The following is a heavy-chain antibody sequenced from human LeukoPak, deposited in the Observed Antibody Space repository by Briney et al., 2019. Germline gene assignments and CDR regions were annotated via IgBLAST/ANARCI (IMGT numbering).Heavy chain of an antibody. D-gene: IGHD3-3*01. CDR3: ARGQGDFWSGSYYYYYMDV. J-gene: IGHJ6*03. CDR2: ISGSSDTI. V-gene: IGHV3-48*04. CDR1: GFSFSGYS. Sequence: GGSLRLSCAASGFSFSGYSMNWVRQAPGKGLEWVSYISGSSDTIYNADSVTGRFTISRDNAKNSLYLQMNSLRAEDTALYYCARGQGDFWSGSYYYYYMDVWGKGTTVTVSS.